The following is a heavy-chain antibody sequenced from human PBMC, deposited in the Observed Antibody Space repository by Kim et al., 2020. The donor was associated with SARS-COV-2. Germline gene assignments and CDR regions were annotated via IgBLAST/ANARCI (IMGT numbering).Heavy chain of an antibody. V-gene: IGHV1-2*02. Sequence: ASVKVSCKASGYTFTSYYMHWVRQAPGQRLEWMGWINPNNGGTKYSQKFQGRVTMTRDTSISTAYMELSRLRSDDTAVYYCATDSDIYSSGSYGHFDYWG. D-gene: IGHD3-10*01. CDR1: GYTFTSYY. J-gene: IGHJ4*01. CDR3: ATDSDIYSSGSYGHFDY. CDR2: INPNNGGT.